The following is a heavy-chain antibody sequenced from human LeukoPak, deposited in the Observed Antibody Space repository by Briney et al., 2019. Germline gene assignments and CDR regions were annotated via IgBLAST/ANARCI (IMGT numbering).Heavy chain of an antibody. J-gene: IGHJ4*02. CDR1: GFTFNNYA. D-gene: IGHD4-17*01. CDR2: ISGGGGNT. V-gene: IGHV3-23*01. Sequence: PGGSLRLSCAASGFTFNNYAMNWVRQAPGKGLEWVSSISGGGGNTYYADSVKGRFTISRDNSQNTLYPQMNSLRAEDTAVYYCARDYADYVGYFFFDYWGQGTLVTVSS. CDR3: ARDYADYVGYFFFDY.